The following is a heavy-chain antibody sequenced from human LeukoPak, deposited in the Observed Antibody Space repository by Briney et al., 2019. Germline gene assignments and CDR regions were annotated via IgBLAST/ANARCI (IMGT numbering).Heavy chain of an antibody. V-gene: IGHV4-4*09. J-gene: IGHJ4*02. Sequence: PSETLSLTCTVSGGSISSYYWNWIRQPPGKGLEWIGYIYHSGSTDYNPSLKSRVTISVDTSKSQFSLKLTSVTAADTAVYYCATLTTVVTAYYFDHWGQGTLVTVSS. CDR1: GGSISSYY. CDR3: ATLTTVVTAYYFDH. D-gene: IGHD4-23*01. CDR2: IYHSGST.